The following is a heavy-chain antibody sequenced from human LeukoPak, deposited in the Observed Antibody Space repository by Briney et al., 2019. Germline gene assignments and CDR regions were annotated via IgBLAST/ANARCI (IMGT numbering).Heavy chain of an antibody. CDR3: ARDSNGPAF. J-gene: IGHJ4*02. D-gene: IGHD6-19*01. CDR1: GFTVSNSY. Sequence: GGSLRLSCVASGFTVSNSYMSWVRQAPGKGLEWVSVIYSDGGTFYSDSVKGRFTISRDYSKSTLYLQVNSLRADDTAVYYCARDSNGPAFWGQGTLVTVSS. CDR2: IYSDGGT. V-gene: IGHV3-53*01.